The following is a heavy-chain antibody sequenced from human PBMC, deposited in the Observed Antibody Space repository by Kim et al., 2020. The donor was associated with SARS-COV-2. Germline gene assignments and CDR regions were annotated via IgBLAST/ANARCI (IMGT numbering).Heavy chain of an antibody. Sequence: GGSLRLSCAASGFTFSSYAMSWVRQAPGKGLEWVSAISGSGGSTYYADSVKGRFTISRDNSKNTLYLQMNSLRAEDTAVYYCAKIVEMATNGEMDVWGQGTTVTVSS. V-gene: IGHV3-23*01. J-gene: IGHJ6*02. CDR3: AKIVEMATNGEMDV. CDR2: ISGSGGST. CDR1: GFTFSSYA. D-gene: IGHD2-8*01.